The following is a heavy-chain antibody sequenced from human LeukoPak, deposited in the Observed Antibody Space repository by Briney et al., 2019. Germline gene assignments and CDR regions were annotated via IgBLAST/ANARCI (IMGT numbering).Heavy chain of an antibody. CDR3: ARELTIFGAVPHYYYMDV. CDR1: GYTFTSYG. D-gene: IGHD3-3*01. J-gene: IGHJ6*03. V-gene: IGHV1-18*01. Sequence: GASVKVSCKASGYTFTSYGISWVRQAPGQGIEWMGWISAYNGNTNYAQKLQGRVTMTTDTSTSTAYMELRSLRSDDTAVYYCARELTIFGAVPHYYYMDVWGKGTTVTVSS. CDR2: ISAYNGNT.